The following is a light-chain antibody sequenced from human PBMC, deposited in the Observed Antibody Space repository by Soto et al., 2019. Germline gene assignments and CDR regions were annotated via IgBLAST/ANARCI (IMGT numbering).Light chain of an antibody. CDR1: SSDVGGYDY. CDR2: EVT. J-gene: IGLJ1*01. CDR3: SSHTRGSTRV. Sequence: QSELTQPASVSGSPGQSIAISCTGTSSDVGGYDYVSWYQQQPDKAPKLMIYEVTKRPSGVSNRFSGSKSGNTASLTISGLQSEDEADYYCSSHTRGSTRVFGTGTKVTVL. V-gene: IGLV2-14*01.